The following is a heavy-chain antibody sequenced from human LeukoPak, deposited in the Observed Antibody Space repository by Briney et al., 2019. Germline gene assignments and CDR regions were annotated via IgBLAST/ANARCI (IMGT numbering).Heavy chain of an antibody. CDR2: ISAYNGNT. CDR1: GYTFTSYG. CDR3: ARDLNGSGSLIPSLH. D-gene: IGHD3-10*01. J-gene: IGHJ4*02. V-gene: IGHV1-18*01. Sequence: ASVKVSCKASGYTFTSYGISWVRQAPGQGLEWMGWISAYNGNTNYAQKLQGRVTMTTDTSTSTAYMELRSLRSDDTAVYYCARDLNGSGSLIPSLHWGQGTLVTVSS.